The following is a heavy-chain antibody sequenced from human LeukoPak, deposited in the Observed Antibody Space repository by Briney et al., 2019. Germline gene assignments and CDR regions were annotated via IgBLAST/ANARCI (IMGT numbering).Heavy chain of an antibody. D-gene: IGHD2-21*02. CDR3: TRRVLGGDCYYDY. J-gene: IGHJ4*02. Sequence: GGSLRLSCTGSGFTFSSYAMTWVRQAPGKGLEWVGRAGNKAVSYNTDYAASVRGRFTISRDDSKNSLFLQMNSLKTEDTAVYYCTRRVLGGDCYYDYWGQGTLVTVSS. CDR2: AGNKAVSYNT. CDR1: GFTFSSYA. V-gene: IGHV3-72*01.